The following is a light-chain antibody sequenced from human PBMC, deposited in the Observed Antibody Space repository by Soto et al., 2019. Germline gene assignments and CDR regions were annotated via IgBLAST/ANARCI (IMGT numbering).Light chain of an antibody. V-gene: IGLV2-14*01. CDR3: SSYTSSSTLDV. J-gene: IGLJ1*01. CDR1: SSDVGGYNY. Sequence: QSVLTQPASVSGSPGQSITISCTGTSSDVGGYNYVSWYQQHPGKAPRLMIYEVNNRPSGVSNRFSGSKSGNTASLTISGLQAEDEADYYCSSYTSSSTLDVFGTGTKVTVL. CDR2: EVN.